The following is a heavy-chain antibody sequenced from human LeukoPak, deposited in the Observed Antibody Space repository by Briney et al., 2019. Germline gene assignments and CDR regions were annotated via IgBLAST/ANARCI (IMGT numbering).Heavy chain of an antibody. J-gene: IGHJ4*02. Sequence: PGGSLRLSCAASGFTFSNYWMHWVRQTPGKGLVWVSRISSDGSSTTYADAVRGRFTISRDNAKNIMFLQMSSLRAEDTAVYYCATIWESYRLYCSGFSDYWGQGTLVTVSS. D-gene: IGHD2-15*01. CDR2: ISSDGSST. CDR1: GFTFSNYW. V-gene: IGHV3-74*01. CDR3: ATIWESYRLYCSGFSDY.